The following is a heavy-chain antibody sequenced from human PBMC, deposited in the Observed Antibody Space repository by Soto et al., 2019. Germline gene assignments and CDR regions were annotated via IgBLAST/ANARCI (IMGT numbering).Heavy chain of an antibody. CDR1: GFTVSSNY. CDR3: ARAPQYGSGSYDYYYYMDV. J-gene: IGHJ6*03. Sequence: GGSLRLSCAASGFTVSSNYMSWVRQAPGKGLEWVSVIYSGGSTYYADSVKGRFTISRDNSKNTLYLQMNSLRAEDTAVYYCARAPQYGSGSYDYYYYMDVWGKGTTVTVSS. D-gene: IGHD3-10*01. CDR2: IYSGGST. V-gene: IGHV3-66*01.